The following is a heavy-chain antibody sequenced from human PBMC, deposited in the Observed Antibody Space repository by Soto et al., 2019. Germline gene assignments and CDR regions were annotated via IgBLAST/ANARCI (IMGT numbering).Heavy chain of an antibody. CDR2: ISSSSSYI. CDR3: ARVTSSGWFYYYYGMDV. CDR1: GFTFSSYS. J-gene: IGHJ6*02. D-gene: IGHD6-19*01. V-gene: IGHV3-21*01. Sequence: EVQLVESGGGLVKPGGSLRLSCAASGFTFSSYSMNWVRQAPGKGLEWVSSISSSSSYIYYADSVKGRFTIPRDNAKNSLYLQMNSLRAEDTAVYYCARVTSSGWFYYYYGMDVWGQGTTVTVSS.